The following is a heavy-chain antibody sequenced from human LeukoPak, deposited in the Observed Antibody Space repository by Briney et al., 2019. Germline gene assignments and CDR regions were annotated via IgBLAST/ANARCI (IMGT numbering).Heavy chain of an antibody. D-gene: IGHD3-3*01. J-gene: IGHJ6*03. CDR3: ARVVIWSGYYTIYYYYYMDV. CDR1: GFTFSSYW. Sequence: GGSLRLSCAASGFTFSSYWMSWVRQAPGKGLEWVANIKQDGSEKYYVDSVKGRFTISRDNARNSLYLQMNSLRAEDTAVYYCARVVIWSGYYTIYYYYYMDVWGKGTTVTVSS. CDR2: IKQDGSEK. V-gene: IGHV3-7*01.